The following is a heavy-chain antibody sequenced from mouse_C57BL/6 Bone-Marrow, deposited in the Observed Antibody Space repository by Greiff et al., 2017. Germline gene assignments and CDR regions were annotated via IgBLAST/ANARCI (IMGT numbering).Heavy chain of an antibody. CDR2: INPNNGGT. V-gene: IGHV1-18*01. J-gene: IGHJ3*01. CDR1: GYTFTDYN. D-gene: IGHD1-2*01. Sequence: EVQLQQSGPELVKPGASVKIPCKASGYTFTDYNMDWVKQSHGKSLEWIGDINPNNGGTIYNQKFKGKATLTVDKSSSTAYMELRSLTSEDTAVYDCACYGRVAYWGQGTLVTVSA. CDR3: ACYGRVAY.